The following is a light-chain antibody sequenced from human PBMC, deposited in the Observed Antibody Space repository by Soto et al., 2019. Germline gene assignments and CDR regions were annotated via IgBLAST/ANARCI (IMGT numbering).Light chain of an antibody. V-gene: IGLV2-14*01. CDR3: SSYTISSTVL. CDR1: SSDVGGYNY. CDR2: EVT. Sequence: QSALTQPASVSGSLGQSITISCTGTSSDVGGYNYVSWYQQHPGKDPKVVIFEVTKRPSGVSSRFSGSKSGNTASLTVSGLQAEYEGDYYCSSYTISSTVLFGGGTQLTVL. J-gene: IGLJ2*01.